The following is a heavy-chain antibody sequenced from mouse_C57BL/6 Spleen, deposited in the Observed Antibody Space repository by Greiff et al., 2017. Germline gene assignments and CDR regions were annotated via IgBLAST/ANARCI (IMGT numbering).Heavy chain of an antibody. J-gene: IGHJ3*01. CDR3: ASGDSSGPAWFAY. Sequence: VQLKESVAELVRPGASVKLSCTASGFNIKNTYMPWVKQRPEQGLEWIGRIDPANGNTKYAPKFQGKATITAETSSNTAYLQLSSLTSEDTAIYYCASGDSSGPAWFAYCGPGTLVTVSA. V-gene: IGHV14-3*01. D-gene: IGHD3-2*02. CDR1: GFNIKNTY. CDR2: IDPANGNT.